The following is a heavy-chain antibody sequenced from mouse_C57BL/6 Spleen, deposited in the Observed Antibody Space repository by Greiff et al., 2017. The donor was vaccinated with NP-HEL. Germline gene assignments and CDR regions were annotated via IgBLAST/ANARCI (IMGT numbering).Heavy chain of an antibody. V-gene: IGHV1-64*01. Sequence: QVQLQQPGAELVKPGASVKLSCKASGYTFTSYWMHWVKQRPGQGLEWIGMIHPNSGSTNYNEKFKSKATLTVDKSSSTAYMQLSSLTSEDSAVYYCARFYGSRGFDYWGQGTTLTVSS. CDR1: GYTFTSYW. CDR2: IHPNSGST. D-gene: IGHD1-1*01. J-gene: IGHJ2*01. CDR3: ARFYGSRGFDY.